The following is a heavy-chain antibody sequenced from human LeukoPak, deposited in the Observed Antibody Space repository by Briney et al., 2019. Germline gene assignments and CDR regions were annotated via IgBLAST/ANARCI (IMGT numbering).Heavy chain of an antibody. Sequence: ASVKVSCKASGYTFTGYYMHWVRQAPGQGLEWTGWINPNSGGTNYAQKFQGRVTMTRDTSISTAYMELSRLRSDDTAVYYCARVVGEMATITPFDYWAREPWSPSPQ. CDR2: INPNSGGT. CDR1: GYTFTGYY. CDR3: ARVVGEMATITPFDY. D-gene: IGHD5-24*01. V-gene: IGHV1-2*02. J-gene: IGHJ4*02.